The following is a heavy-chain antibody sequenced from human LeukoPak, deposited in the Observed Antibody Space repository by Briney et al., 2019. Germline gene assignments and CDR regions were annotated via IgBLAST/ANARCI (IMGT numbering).Heavy chain of an antibody. Sequence: GGSLRLSCAVSGFTFSNFAMSWVRKAPGRGLEWISTISGSAGSTHYADSVKGRFTISRDNSKNTLYLQMNGLRAEDTAVYYCAKDPDYYGSESYLNYWGQGTLVTVSS. CDR2: ISGSAGST. CDR3: AKDPDYYGSESYLNY. CDR1: GFTFSNFA. V-gene: IGHV3-23*01. J-gene: IGHJ4*02. D-gene: IGHD3-10*01.